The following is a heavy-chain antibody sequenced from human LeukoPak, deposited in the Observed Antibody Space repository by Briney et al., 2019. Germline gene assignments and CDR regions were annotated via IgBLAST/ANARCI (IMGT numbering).Heavy chain of an antibody. CDR3: VRGHCSTTSCSYH. J-gene: IGHJ4*02. CDR2: ISGDGKIT. D-gene: IGHD2-2*01. V-gene: IGHV3-74*01. Sequence: GGSLRLSCAASGFTFSSYWMHWARQIPEKGLMWVSRISGDGKITKYADFVEGRSTISRDNAKNMLYLQVNSLRVDDTAIYYCVRGHCSTTSCSYHWGQGILVTVSS. CDR1: GFTFSSYW.